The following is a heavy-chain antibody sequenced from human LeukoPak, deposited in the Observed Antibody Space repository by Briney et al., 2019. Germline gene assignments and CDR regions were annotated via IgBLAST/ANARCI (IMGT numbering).Heavy chain of an antibody. J-gene: IGHJ6*02. CDR1: GYTFTSYY. CDR2: INPSGGST. CDR3: GRVGMVRGVINYYGMDV. D-gene: IGHD3-10*01. V-gene: IGHV1-46*01. Sequence: ASVKVSCKASGYTFTSYYMHWVRQAPGQGLEWMGNINPSGGSTSYAQKFQGRVTMTRDTSTSTVYMELSSLRSEDTAVYYCGRVGMVRGVINYYGMDVWGQGTTVTVSS.